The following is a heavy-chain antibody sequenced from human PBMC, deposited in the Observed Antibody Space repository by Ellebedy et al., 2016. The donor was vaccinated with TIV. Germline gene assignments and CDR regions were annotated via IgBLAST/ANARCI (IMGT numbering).Heavy chain of an antibody. V-gene: IGHV3-23*01. J-gene: IGHJ1*01. CDR1: GFTFTHYA. Sequence: GESLKISXTASGFTFTHYAMTWVRQAPGKGLEWVAAISSSGATTFYADSVKGRFTISRDNSKNSLYLQMNSLRAEDTAVYYCTRSGTDSSGYYGYWGQGTLVTVS. D-gene: IGHD3-22*01. CDR3: TRSGTDSSGYYGY. CDR2: ISSSGATT.